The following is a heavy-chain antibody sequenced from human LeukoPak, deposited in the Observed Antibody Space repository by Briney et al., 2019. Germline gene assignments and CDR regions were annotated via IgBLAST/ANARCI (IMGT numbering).Heavy chain of an antibody. J-gene: IGHJ6*02. CDR1: GGSISSGGYY. Sequence: SETLSLTCTVSGGSISSGGYYWSWIRQHPGKGLEWIGYIYYSGSTYYNPSLKSRVTISVDTSKNQFSLKLSSVTAADTAVYYCARDRQPGLDYYYYGMDVWGQGTTVTVSS. D-gene: IGHD3/OR15-3a*01. CDR3: ARDRQPGLDYYYYGMDV. CDR2: IYYSGST. V-gene: IGHV4-31*03.